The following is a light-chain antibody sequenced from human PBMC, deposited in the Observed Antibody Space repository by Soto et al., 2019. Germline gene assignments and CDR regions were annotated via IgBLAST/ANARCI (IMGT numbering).Light chain of an antibody. CDR3: GTWDSSLPVSVV. CDR2: DNN. Sequence: QSVLTQPPSVSAAPGEKVSISCSGGSSNIGSNYVSWYQQLPGAAPKLLIYDNNKRPSGIPDRFSGSTSGTSATLGITGLQTGDEDDYYCGTWDSSLPVSVVFGGGTQLTVL. CDR1: SSNIGSNY. V-gene: IGLV1-51*01. J-gene: IGLJ2*01.